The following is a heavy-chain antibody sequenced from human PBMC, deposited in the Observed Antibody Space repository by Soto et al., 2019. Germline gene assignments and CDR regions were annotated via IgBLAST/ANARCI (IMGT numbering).Heavy chain of an antibody. Sequence: PGGSLRLSCTVSGFAFSAFAMYWFRQAPGKGLEWVALISYDGTNEDYAESVRGRFTISRDNSKNTLYLDMNSLSAEDSAVYFCAKGVGREPAYFGYWGQQTLCTVAS. D-gene: IGHD1-26*01. CDR2: ISYDGTNE. J-gene: IGHJ4*02. CDR3: AKGVGREPAYFGY. V-gene: IGHV3-30*18. CDR1: GFAFSAFA.